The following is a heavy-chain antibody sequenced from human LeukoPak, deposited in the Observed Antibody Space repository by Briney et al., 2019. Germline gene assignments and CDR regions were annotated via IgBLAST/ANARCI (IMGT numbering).Heavy chain of an antibody. CDR1: GGSFSGYS. Sequence: SETLCLTCAVYGGSFSGYSWNWIRQPPGKGLDWIGEINHSGSSNYNPSLKSRVTISLDTPKNQFSLKLSSVTAADTAVYYCARGGATVTTGPNYYYGVDVWGQGTTVTVSS. CDR2: INHSGSS. CDR3: ARGGATVTTGPNYYYGVDV. V-gene: IGHV4-34*01. D-gene: IGHD4-11*01. J-gene: IGHJ6*02.